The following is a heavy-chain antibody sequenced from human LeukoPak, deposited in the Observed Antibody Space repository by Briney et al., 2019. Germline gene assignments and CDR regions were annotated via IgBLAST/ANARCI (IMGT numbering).Heavy chain of an antibody. CDR1: GGSISSGSYY. J-gene: IGHJ6*03. CDR3: ARVPYYYYYYYMDV. Sequence: PSQTLSLTCTVSGGSISSGSYYWSWIRQPAGKGLEWIGRIYTSGSTNYNPSLKSRVTISVDTSKNQFSLKLSSVTAADTAVYYCARVPYYYYYYYMDVWGKGTTVTVSS. CDR2: IYTSGST. V-gene: IGHV4-61*02.